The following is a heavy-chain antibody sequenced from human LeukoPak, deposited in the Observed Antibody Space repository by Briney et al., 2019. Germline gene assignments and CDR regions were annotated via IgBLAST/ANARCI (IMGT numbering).Heavy chain of an antibody. D-gene: IGHD4-17*01. CDR1: GFTFSSYA. CDR2: ISYDGSNK. CDR3: ARVKSSYGDQYYFDY. Sequence: GGSLRLSCAASGFTFSSYAMHWVRQAPGKGLEWVAVISYDGSNKYYADSVKGRFTISRDNSKNTLYLQMNSLRGEDTAVYYCARVKSSYGDQYYFDYWGQETLVTVSS. J-gene: IGHJ4*02. V-gene: IGHV3-30-3*01.